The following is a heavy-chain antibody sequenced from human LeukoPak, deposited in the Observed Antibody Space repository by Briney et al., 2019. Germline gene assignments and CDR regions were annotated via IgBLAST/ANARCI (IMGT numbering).Heavy chain of an antibody. CDR1: GGSFSGYY. V-gene: IGHV4-34*01. Sequence: PSETLSLTCAVYGGSFSGYYWSWIRQPPGKGLEWIGEINHSGSTNYNPSLKSRVTISVDTSKNQFSLKLSSVTAADTAVYYCARGFVFSSSVYDYWGQGTLVTVSS. J-gene: IGHJ4*02. D-gene: IGHD6-13*01. CDR3: ARGFVFSSSVYDY. CDR2: INHSGST.